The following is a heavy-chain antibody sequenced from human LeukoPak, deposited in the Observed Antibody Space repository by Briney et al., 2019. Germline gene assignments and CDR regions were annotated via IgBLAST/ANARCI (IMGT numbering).Heavy chain of an antibody. CDR3: AIYGDPTVTPVHY. J-gene: IGHJ4*02. Sequence: GESLKISCKGSGYSFTSYWIGWVRQVPGKGLEWMGSIYPGDSDTRYSPSFQGQVTISADKSISTAYLQWSSLKASDTAMYYCAIYGDPTVTPVHYWGQGTLVTVSS. D-gene: IGHD4-17*01. CDR2: IYPGDSDT. CDR1: GYSFTSYW. V-gene: IGHV5-51*01.